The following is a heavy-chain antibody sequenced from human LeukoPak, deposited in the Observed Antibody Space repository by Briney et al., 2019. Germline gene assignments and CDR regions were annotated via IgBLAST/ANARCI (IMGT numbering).Heavy chain of an antibody. V-gene: IGHV3-11*01. J-gene: IGHJ4*02. Sequence: AGGSLRLSCAASGFTFSDYYMSWIRQAPGKGLEWVSYISSSGSTIYYADSVKGRFTISRDNSKNTLYLQMNSLRAGDTAVYYCAKGLIPVDGTYYFDYWGQETLVAVSS. CDR3: AKGLIPVDGTYYFDY. CDR2: ISSSGSTI. CDR1: GFTFSDYY. D-gene: IGHD6-19*01.